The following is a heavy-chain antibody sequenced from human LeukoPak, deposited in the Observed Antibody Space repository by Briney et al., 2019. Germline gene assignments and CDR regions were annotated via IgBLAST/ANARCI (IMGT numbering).Heavy chain of an antibody. V-gene: IGHV3-7*03. Sequence: GGSLRLSCAASGFMFSSNWMSWVRLAPGKGLEWVANIKEDGTETYYVDSVKGRFTISRDNSKNTLYLQMNSLRAEDTAVYYCAKFLGVSVWYGISGPWGQGTLVTVSS. J-gene: IGHJ5*02. CDR3: AKFLGVSVWYGISGP. CDR1: GFMFSSNW. CDR2: IKEDGTET. D-gene: IGHD3-10*01.